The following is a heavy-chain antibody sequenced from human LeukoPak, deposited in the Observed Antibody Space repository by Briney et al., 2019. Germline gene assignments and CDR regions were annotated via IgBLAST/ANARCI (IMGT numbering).Heavy chain of an antibody. V-gene: IGHV4-4*07. CDR3: ARGGRYYYGSGSYCDY. CDR1: GGSISSYY. J-gene: IGHJ4*02. Sequence: SETLSLTCTVSGGSISSYYWSWIRQPAGKGLEWIGRIYTSGTTHYNPSLKSRVTMSVDTSKNQFSLKLSSVTAADTAVYYCARGGRYYYGSGSYCDYWGQGTLVTVSS. CDR2: IYTSGTT. D-gene: IGHD3-10*01.